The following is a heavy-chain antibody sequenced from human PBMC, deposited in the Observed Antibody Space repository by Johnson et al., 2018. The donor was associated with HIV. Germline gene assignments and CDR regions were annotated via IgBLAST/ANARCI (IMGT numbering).Heavy chain of an antibody. CDR1: GFTFDDYA. V-gene: IGHV3-9*01. CDR2: ISWNSGSI. Sequence: VESGGGLVQPGRSLRLSCAASGFTFDDYAMHWVRQAHGKGLGWVSGISWNSGSIGYVESVKVRFTISRDNSKNTLYLQMNSLRAEDTAVYYCAKDAAWELLRPDAFDIWGQGTMVAVSS. D-gene: IGHD1-26*01. CDR3: AKDAAWELLRPDAFDI. J-gene: IGHJ3*02.